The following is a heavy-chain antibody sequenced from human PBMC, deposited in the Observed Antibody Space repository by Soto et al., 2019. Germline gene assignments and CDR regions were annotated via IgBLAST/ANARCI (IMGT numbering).Heavy chain of an antibody. D-gene: IGHD2-2*01. CDR2: INPNSGGT. Sequence: ASVEVSCKASGYTFTGYYMHWVRQAPGQGLEWMGWINPNSGGTNYAQKFQGWVTMTRDTSISTAYMELSRLRSDDTAVYYCARVGEVVPAAPYYYYGMDVWGQGTTVTRLL. CDR1: GYTFTGYY. CDR3: ARVGEVVPAAPYYYYGMDV. J-gene: IGHJ6*02. V-gene: IGHV1-2*04.